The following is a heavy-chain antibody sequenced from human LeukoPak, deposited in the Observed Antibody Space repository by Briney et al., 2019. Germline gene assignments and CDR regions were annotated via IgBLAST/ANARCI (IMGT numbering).Heavy chain of an antibody. Sequence: GASVKVSCKASGYTFTSYYMHWVRQAPGQGREWMGIINPSGGSTSYAQKFQGRVTMTRDTSTSTVYTELSSLRSEDTAVYYCARVARGIAAAGRSSDYWGQGTLVTVSS. CDR1: GYTFTSYY. CDR3: ARVARGIAAAGRSSDY. CDR2: INPSGGST. V-gene: IGHV1-46*01. J-gene: IGHJ4*02. D-gene: IGHD6-13*01.